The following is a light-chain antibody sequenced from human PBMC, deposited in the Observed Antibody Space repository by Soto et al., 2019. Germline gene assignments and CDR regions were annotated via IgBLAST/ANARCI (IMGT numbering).Light chain of an antibody. CDR3: SSYTTGGSYV. CDR2: DVS. V-gene: IGLV2-14*01. Sequence: QSALTQPASVSGSPGLSIAISCTGTSRDVGGYNSVSWYQQQPGKVPKLMIYDVSNRPSGVSNRFSGSKSGNTASLTISGLQAEDEGDYYCSSYTTGGSYVFGTGTTLTVL. CDR1: SRDVGGYNS. J-gene: IGLJ1*01.